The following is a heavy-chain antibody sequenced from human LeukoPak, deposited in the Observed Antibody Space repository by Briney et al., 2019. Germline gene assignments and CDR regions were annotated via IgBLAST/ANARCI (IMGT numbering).Heavy chain of an antibody. CDR2: ISGSGGST. D-gene: IGHD5-24*01. Sequence: PGGSLRLSCAAPGFTFSSYAMSWVRQAPGKGLEWVSAISGSGGSTYYADSVKGRFTISRDNSKNTLYLQMNSLRAEDTAVYYCAKDVEMATILAGFGFDYWGQGTLVTVSS. CDR3: AKDVEMATILAGFGFDY. CDR1: GFTFSSYA. J-gene: IGHJ4*02. V-gene: IGHV3-23*01.